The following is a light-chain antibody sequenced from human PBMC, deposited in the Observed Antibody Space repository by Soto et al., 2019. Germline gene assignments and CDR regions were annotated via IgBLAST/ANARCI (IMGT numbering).Light chain of an antibody. CDR3: QVWDSSSAHPDWV. CDR2: YDS. Sequence: SYELTQPPSVSVAPGKTATITCGGNNIGSESVHWYQQKPGQAPVLVIYYDSDRPSGLPERFSGSNSGNTATLTISRVEAGDEADYYCQVWDSSSAHPDWVFGGGTKLTVL. CDR1: NIGSES. V-gene: IGLV3-21*04. J-gene: IGLJ3*02.